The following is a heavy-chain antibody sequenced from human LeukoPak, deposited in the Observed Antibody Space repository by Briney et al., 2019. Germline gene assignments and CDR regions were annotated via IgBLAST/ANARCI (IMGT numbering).Heavy chain of an antibody. D-gene: IGHD6-19*01. J-gene: IGHJ6*02. CDR2: MGGGGSI. CDR3: AKGGDRSGSLGGNGMDV. Sequence: GGCLRLSCAASGFTFSNYGMSWVRQAGGKWPEWVSGMGGGGSIEYGDSVKGRFTINRDNSKNTLYLEMNSLRDEDTAVYYCAKGGDRSGSLGGNGMDVWGQGTTVTVSS. CDR1: GFTFSNYG. V-gene: IGHV3-23*01.